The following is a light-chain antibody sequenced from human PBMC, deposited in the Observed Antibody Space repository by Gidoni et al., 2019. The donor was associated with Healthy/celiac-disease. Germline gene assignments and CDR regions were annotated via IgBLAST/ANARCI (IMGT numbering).Light chain of an antibody. Sequence: QSVLTQPPSASGTPGQRVTISCSGSSSTIGSNTVNWYQQLPGTAPKLLIYSNNQRPSGVPDRFSGSKSGTSASLASSGLQSEDEADYYCAPWDDSLNGWVFGGGTKLTVL. CDR3: APWDDSLNGWV. CDR1: SSTIGSNT. V-gene: IGLV1-44*01. J-gene: IGLJ3*02. CDR2: SNN.